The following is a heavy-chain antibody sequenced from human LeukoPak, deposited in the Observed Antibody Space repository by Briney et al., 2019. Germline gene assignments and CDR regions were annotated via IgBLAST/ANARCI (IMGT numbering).Heavy chain of an antibody. CDR2: IYYSGST. CDR3: ARVGTFCSSTSCYVDGLDYYYYGMDV. J-gene: IGHJ6*02. CDR1: GGSISSGDYY. V-gene: IGHV4-30-4*01. D-gene: IGHD2-2*01. Sequence: PSETLSLTCTVSGGSISSGDYYWSWLRQPPGKGLEWIGYIYYSGSTYYNPSLKSRVTISVDTSKNQFSLKLSSVTAADTAVYYCARVGTFCSSTSCYVDGLDYYYYGMDVWGQGTTVTVSS.